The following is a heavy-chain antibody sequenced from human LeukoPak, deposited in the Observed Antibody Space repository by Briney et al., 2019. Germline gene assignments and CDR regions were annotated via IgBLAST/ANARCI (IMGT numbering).Heavy chain of an antibody. Sequence: GGSLRLSCVASKFTFSSYWMSWVRQAPGKGLGWVANIKRDGSEEYYVDSVKGRFAISRDNAKNSLYLQMNSLRAEDTAVYYCARDPYSSFFGAFDIWGQGTMVTVSS. D-gene: IGHD6-6*01. CDR3: ARDPYSSFFGAFDI. CDR2: IKRDGSEE. V-gene: IGHV3-7*04. CDR1: KFTFSSYW. J-gene: IGHJ3*02.